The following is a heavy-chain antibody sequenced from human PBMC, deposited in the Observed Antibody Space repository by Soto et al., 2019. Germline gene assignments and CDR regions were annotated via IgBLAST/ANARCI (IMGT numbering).Heavy chain of an antibody. V-gene: IGHV1-69*01. D-gene: IGHD6-19*01. CDR3: AMIDYSSGSDY. J-gene: IGHJ4*02. Sequence: QVQLVQSGAEVQKPGSSVKVSCKASGGTFSSYPLSWVRQAPGQGLEWMGGIIPIFGTTKYAQKFQGRVTIIADASTTLAYMELSSLRSEDTAVYYCAMIDYSSGSDYWGQGTLVTVSS. CDR2: IIPIFGTT. CDR1: GGTFSSYP.